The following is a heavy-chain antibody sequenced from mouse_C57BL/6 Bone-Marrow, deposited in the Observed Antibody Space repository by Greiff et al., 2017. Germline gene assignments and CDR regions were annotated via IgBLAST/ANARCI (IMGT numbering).Heavy chain of an antibody. V-gene: IGHV1-81*01. J-gene: IGHJ2*01. CDR2: IYPRSGTT. CDR1: GYTFTSYG. D-gene: IGHD1-1*01. CDR3: ARGDYYGPTY. Sequence: VQLQQSGPELARPGASVKLSCKASGYTFTSYGISWVKQRTGQGLEWIGVIYPRSGTTYYNQKFKGKATLTADKSSSTAYMELRSLTSEDSAVYFCARGDYYGPTYWGQGTTLTVSS.